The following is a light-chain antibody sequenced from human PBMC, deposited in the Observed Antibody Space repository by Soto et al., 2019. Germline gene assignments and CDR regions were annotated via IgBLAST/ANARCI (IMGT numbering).Light chain of an antibody. CDR2: DVN. J-gene: IGLJ2*01. CDR3: SSHTSNTSTSL. CDR1: SSDVGGYNF. Sequence: QSALTQPASVSGSPGQSITISCTGTSSDVGGYNFVSWYQQHPGKAPKLMIYDVNNRPSGVSNRFSGSKSGNMASLTISGLQAEDEADYYCSSHTSNTSTSLFGGGTKLTVL. V-gene: IGLV2-14*03.